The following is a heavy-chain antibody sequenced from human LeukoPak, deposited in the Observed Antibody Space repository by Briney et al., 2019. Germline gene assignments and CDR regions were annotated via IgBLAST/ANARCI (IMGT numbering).Heavy chain of an antibody. Sequence: ASVKVSCKASGYTFTSYAMNWARQAPGQGLEWMGWINTNTGNPTYAQGFTGRFVFSLDTSVSTAYLQISSLKAEDTAVYYCARAPQGVGFGELLSNNWFDPWGQGTLVTVSS. CDR1: GYTFTSYA. CDR3: ARAPQGVGFGELLSNNWFDP. J-gene: IGHJ5*02. D-gene: IGHD3-10*01. V-gene: IGHV7-4-1*02. CDR2: INTNTGNP.